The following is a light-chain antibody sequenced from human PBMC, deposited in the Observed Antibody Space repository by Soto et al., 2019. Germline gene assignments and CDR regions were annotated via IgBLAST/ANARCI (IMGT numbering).Light chain of an antibody. CDR3: SSYTTSTTLIV. V-gene: IGLV2-14*01. CDR1: SSDIGGYNY. Sequence: QSALTQPASVSGSPGQSITISCTGTSSDIGGYNYVSWYQQHPGKAPKLMIYEVSNRPSGVSNSFSGYKSGNTASLTISGLQAEDEADYYCSSYTTSTTLIVFGGGTKLTVL. J-gene: IGLJ2*01. CDR2: EVS.